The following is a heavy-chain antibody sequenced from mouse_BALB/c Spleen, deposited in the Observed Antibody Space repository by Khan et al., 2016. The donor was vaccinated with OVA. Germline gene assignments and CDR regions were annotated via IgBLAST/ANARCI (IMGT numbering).Heavy chain of an antibody. CDR2: IYPGSDNT. J-gene: IGHJ3*01. CDR1: GYTFTDYN. V-gene: IGHV1-77*01. CDR3: AREWAAWFPY. Sequence: QVQLQQSGAELARPGASVKLSCKTSGYTFTDYNINWMRQRTGQVLEWIGEIYPGSDNTFYNEKFRGKATLTADKSSSTAYMQLSSLTSEDSAVYFCAREWAAWFPYWGQGTLVTVSA.